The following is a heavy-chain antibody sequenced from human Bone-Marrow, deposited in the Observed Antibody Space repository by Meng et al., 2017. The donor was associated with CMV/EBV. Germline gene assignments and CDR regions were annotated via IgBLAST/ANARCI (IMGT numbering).Heavy chain of an antibody. V-gene: IGHV1-2*02. CDR3: ATVTAAGTWWFDP. Sequence: ASVKVSCKTSGYTFIGYYIHWVRQAPGQGLEWMGWISHNSGDTNYARNFQGRVTLTRDTSISTIYMELTRLRSDDTAVYYCATVTAAGTWWFDPWGERTLITVSS. J-gene: IGHJ5*02. CDR2: ISHNSGDT. D-gene: IGHD6-13*01. CDR1: GYTFIGYY.